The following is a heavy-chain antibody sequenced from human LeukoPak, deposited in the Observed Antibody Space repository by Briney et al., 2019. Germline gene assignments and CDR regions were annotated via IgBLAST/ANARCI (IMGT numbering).Heavy chain of an antibody. D-gene: IGHD6-13*01. CDR1: GGSISSCY. Sequence: SETLSLTCTVSGGSISSCYWSWIRQPAGKGLEWIGRIYTSGSTNYNPSLKSRVTMSVDTSKNQFSLKLSSVTAADTAVYYCARDYSSSWSRPYYYYYGMDVWGQGTTVTVSS. CDR3: ARDYSSSWSRPYYYYYGMDV. J-gene: IGHJ6*02. V-gene: IGHV4-4*07. CDR2: IYTSGST.